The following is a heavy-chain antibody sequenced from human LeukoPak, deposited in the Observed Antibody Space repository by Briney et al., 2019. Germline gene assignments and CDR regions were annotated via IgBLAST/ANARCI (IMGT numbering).Heavy chain of an antibody. CDR1: GGSFSGYY. Sequence: PSETLSLTCAVYGGSFSGYYWSWIRQPAGKGLEWIGRIHPSGSTNYNPSLKSRLTLSVDTSKNQFSLKLSSVTAADTAVYYCARGPPPDFDYWGRGTLVTVSS. CDR3: ARGPPPDFDY. CDR2: IHPSGST. J-gene: IGHJ4*02. V-gene: IGHV4-59*10.